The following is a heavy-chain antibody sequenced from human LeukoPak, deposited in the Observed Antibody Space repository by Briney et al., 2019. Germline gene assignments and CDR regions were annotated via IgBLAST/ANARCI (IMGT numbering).Heavy chain of an antibody. V-gene: IGHV3-15*01. Sequence: GGSLRLSCAASGFTFSNAWMSWVRQAPGKGLEWVGRIKSKTDGGTTDYAAPVKGRFTISRDDSNNTLYLQMNSLKTEDTAVYYCTTDLSEQQLPREYYYYYMDVWGKGTTVTVSS. CDR3: TTDLSEQQLPREYYYYYMDV. CDR1: GFTFSNAW. CDR2: IKSKTDGGTT. D-gene: IGHD6-13*01. J-gene: IGHJ6*03.